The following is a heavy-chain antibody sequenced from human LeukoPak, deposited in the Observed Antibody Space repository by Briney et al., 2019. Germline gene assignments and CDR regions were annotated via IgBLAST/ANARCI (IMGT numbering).Heavy chain of an antibody. J-gene: IGHJ4*02. V-gene: IGHV4-38-2*02. CDR1: GYSIRSGYY. Sequence: SETLSLTCTVSGYSIRSGYYWGWIRQPPGKGLEWIGSIYHSGSTYYNPSLKSRVTISVDTSKNQFSLKLSAVTAADTAVYYCARWLEPFDYWGQGTLVTVSS. D-gene: IGHD1-1*01. CDR2: IYHSGST. CDR3: ARWLEPFDY.